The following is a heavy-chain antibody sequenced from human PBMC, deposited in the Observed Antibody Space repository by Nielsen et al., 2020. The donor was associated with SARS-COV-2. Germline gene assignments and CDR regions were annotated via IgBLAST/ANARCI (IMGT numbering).Heavy chain of an antibody. CDR3: ARGSVAGTGYFDY. J-gene: IGHJ4*02. V-gene: IGHV4-61*01. CDR2: IYYSGST. CDR1: DGSVSSGSYY. D-gene: IGHD6-19*01. Sequence: SETLSLTCTVSDGSVSSGSYYWSWIRQPPGKGLEWIGYIYYSGSTNYNPSLKSRVTISVDTSKNQFSLKLSSVTAADTAVYYCARGSVAGTGYFDYWGQGTLVTVSS.